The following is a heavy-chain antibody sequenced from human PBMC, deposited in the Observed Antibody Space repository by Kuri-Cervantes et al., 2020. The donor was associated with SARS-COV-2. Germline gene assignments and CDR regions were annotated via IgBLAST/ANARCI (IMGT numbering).Heavy chain of an antibody. CDR1: GYTFTSYG. CDR2: ISAYNGNT. V-gene: IGHV1-18*01. CDR3: ASWGRDMTTVTWVDY. D-gene: IGHD4-17*01. Sequence: ASVKVSCKASGYTFTSYGISWVRQAPGQGLEWMGWISAYNGNTNYAQKLQGRFTMTTDTSTSTAYMELRSLRSDDTAVYYCASWGRDMTTVTWVDYWGQGTLVTVSS. J-gene: IGHJ4*02.